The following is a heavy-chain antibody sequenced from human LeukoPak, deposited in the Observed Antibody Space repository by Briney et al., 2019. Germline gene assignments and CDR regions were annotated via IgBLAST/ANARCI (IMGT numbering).Heavy chain of an antibody. CDR1: GFAFSGSA. CDR3: TRPSVPAAMVSLAYMDV. CDR2: IRSKANSYAT. J-gene: IGHJ6*03. Sequence: GGSLRLSCAASGFAFSGSAMHWVRQASGKGLEWVGRIRSKANSYATAYAASVKGRFTISRDDSKNTAYLQMNSLKTEDTAVHYCTRPSVPAAMVSLAYMDVWGKGTTVTVSS. V-gene: IGHV3-73*01. D-gene: IGHD2-2*01.